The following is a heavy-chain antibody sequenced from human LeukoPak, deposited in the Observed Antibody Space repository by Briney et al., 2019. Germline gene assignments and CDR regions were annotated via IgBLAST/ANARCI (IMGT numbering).Heavy chain of an antibody. CDR3: ARDSDYYDSSGWDY. Sequence: GGSLRLSCAASGFTFTSFSMNWVRQAPGKGLEWVSYISSSSSYIYYADSVKGRFTISRDNAKNSLYLQMNSLRAEDTAVYYCARDSDYYDSSGWDYWGQGTLVTVSS. CDR2: ISSSSSYI. V-gene: IGHV3-21*05. CDR1: GFTFTSFS. J-gene: IGHJ4*02. D-gene: IGHD3-22*01.